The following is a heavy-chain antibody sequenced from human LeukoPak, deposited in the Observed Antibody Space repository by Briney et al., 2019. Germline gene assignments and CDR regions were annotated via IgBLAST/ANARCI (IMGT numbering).Heavy chain of an antibody. D-gene: IGHD6-19*01. CDR3: ARLLAVAGGDAFDI. CDR1: GGSISGYF. V-gene: IGHV4-59*08. CDR2: LYYSGST. J-gene: IGHJ3*02. Sequence: TSSETLSLTCTVSGGSISGYFWSWIRQPPGKGLELIGYLYYSGSTNYNPSLKSRVTVSVDTSKDQFSLRLSSVTAADTAVYYCARLLAVAGGDAFDIWGQGKMVTVSS.